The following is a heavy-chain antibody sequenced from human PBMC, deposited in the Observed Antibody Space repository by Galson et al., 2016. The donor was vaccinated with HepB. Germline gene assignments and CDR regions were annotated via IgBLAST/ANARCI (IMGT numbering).Heavy chain of an antibody. J-gene: IGHJ4*02. Sequence: PALVKPTQTLSLTCTLSGFSITSSAVAVGWIRQPPGKALEWLALIYWDDTQRYSPSLRSRLTISKDTSKNQVALTMTNMDPVGTATYYCAHAHWRDLSLFDYWGQGIPVTVSS. D-gene: IGHD1-1*01. CDR1: GFSITSSAVA. CDR3: AHAHWRDLSLFDY. V-gene: IGHV2-5*02. CDR2: IYWDDTQ.